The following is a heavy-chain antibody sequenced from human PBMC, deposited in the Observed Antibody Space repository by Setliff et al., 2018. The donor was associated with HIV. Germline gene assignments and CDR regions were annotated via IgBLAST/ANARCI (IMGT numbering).Heavy chain of an antibody. D-gene: IGHD3-3*01. CDR1: GFAFDDHT. Sequence: GGSLRLSCAASGFAFDDHTMHWVRHAPGKGLEWVSGISWNSGSIGYGDSVKGRFTISRDNAKNSLYLQMNSLRADDTALYYCAKSSHYYDIWSAFKAGRHADEFDVWGQGTMVTVS. V-gene: IGHV3-9*01. CDR2: ISWNSGSI. J-gene: IGHJ3*01. CDR3: AKSSHYYDIWSAFKAGRHADEFDV.